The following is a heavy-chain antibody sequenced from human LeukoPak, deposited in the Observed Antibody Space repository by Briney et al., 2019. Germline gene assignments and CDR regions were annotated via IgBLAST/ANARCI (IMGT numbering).Heavy chain of an antibody. Sequence: SETLSLTCTVSGGSISSSSYYWGWIRQRPGKGLEWIGSIYYSGSTNYNPSLKSRVTISVDTSKNQFSLKLSSVTAADTAVYYCAGRVTYYFWCGYSTLYLDFWGQGTLVTVSS. CDR2: IYYSGST. CDR1: GGSISSSSYY. D-gene: IGHD3-3*01. J-gene: IGHJ4*02. CDR3: AGRVTYYFWCGYSTLYLDF. V-gene: IGHV4-39*01.